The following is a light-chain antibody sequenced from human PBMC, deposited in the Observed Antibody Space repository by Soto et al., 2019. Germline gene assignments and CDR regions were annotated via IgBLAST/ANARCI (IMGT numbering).Light chain of an antibody. J-gene: IGLJ1*01. CDR2: EVS. V-gene: IGLV2-14*01. CDR1: SSDVGGYNY. Sequence: QSALTQPASVSGSPGQSITISCTGTSSDVGGYNYVSWYQQHPGKAPKLMIYEVSNRPSGVSNRFSGSKSGNTASLTISGFQAEDEADYYCSSYTSRSTLDYVFGSGTKLTVL. CDR3: SSYTSRSTLDYV.